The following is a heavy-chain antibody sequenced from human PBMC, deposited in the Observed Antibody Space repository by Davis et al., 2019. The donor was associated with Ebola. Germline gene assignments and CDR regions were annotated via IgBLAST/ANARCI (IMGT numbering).Heavy chain of an antibody. Sequence: ASVKVSCKASGYRFTSYYMHWVRQAPGQGLEWMGIINPSTGGTSYAQNFQVRVNMTRDTSTSTVYRELSSLRSEDTAVYYCAREGGRYYDSSGYVFDIWGQGTMVKVSS. CDR2: INPSTGGT. D-gene: IGHD3-22*01. CDR3: AREGGRYYDSSGYVFDI. J-gene: IGHJ3*02. V-gene: IGHV1-46*01. CDR1: GYRFTSYY.